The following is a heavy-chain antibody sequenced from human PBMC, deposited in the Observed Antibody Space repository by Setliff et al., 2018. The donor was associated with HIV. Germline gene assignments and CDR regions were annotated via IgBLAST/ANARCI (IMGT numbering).Heavy chain of an antibody. D-gene: IGHD3-3*01. CDR3: ARDARISLFGLTPAPTWISS. J-gene: IGHJ5*02. Sequence: PGGSLRLSCAASGFTVSTNYMTWVRQAPGKGLEYVSAISSNGASTYYADSVKGRFTISRDNSKITLYLQMGSLRAEDMAVYYCARDARISLFGLTPAPTWISSWGQGTLFTVSS. V-gene: IGHV3-64*02. CDR1: GFTVSTNY. CDR2: ISSNGAST.